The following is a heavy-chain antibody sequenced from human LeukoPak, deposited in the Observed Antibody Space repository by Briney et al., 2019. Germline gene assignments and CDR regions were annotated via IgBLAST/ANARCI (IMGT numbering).Heavy chain of an antibody. V-gene: IGHV3-48*03. Sequence: TGGSLRLSCAASGFTFSNYEMNWVRQAPGKGLEWVSYISSSGSTIYYADSVKGRFTVSRDNAKNSLYLQMNSLRDEDTAVYYCARDRTSGYNYASDYWGQGTLVTVSS. CDR2: ISSSGSTI. J-gene: IGHJ4*02. CDR1: GFTFSNYE. CDR3: ARDRTSGYNYASDY. D-gene: IGHD5-18*01.